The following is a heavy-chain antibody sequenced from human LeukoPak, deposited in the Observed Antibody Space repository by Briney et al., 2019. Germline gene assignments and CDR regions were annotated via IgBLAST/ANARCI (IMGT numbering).Heavy chain of an antibody. CDR1: GYTFTGYY. V-gene: IGHV1-46*01. CDR3: ARDSDIVVVVAATQNY. Sequence: ASVKVSCKASGYTFTGYYMHWVRQAPGQGPEWMGVISPSGGSTTYAQKFQGRVTLTRDMSTSTDYMELSRLRSDDTAVYYCARDSDIVVVVAATQNYWGQGTLVTVSS. D-gene: IGHD2-15*01. CDR2: ISPSGGST. J-gene: IGHJ4*02.